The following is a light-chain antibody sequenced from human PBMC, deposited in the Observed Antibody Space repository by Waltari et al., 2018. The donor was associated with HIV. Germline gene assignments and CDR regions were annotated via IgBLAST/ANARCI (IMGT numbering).Light chain of an antibody. CDR3: QQSFSYPLT. CDR1: QTVNNK. Sequence: DIQMTQSPSSLSASVGDSVTITCRASQTVNNKLNWYQQKPGEAPKVVIYDASTLQSGVPSRFRGGGSWTDFTLTITSLQLDDFATYFCQQSFSYPLTFGPGTKVEI. CDR2: DAS. V-gene: IGKV1-39*01. J-gene: IGKJ3*01.